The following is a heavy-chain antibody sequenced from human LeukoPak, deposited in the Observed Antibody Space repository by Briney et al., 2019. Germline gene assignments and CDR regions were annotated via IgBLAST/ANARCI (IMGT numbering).Heavy chain of an antibody. Sequence: GASVKVSCKASGYTFTSYGINWVRQAPGQGLEWMGWIRVYNGNTNYAQKLQGRVTMTTDTSTSTAYMELRSLRSDDTAVYYCAVQDLGSSWYAWGKGTTVTISS. V-gene: IGHV1-18*01. CDR1: GYTFTSYG. CDR3: AVQDLGSSWYA. D-gene: IGHD6-13*01. CDR2: IRVYNGNT. J-gene: IGHJ6*04.